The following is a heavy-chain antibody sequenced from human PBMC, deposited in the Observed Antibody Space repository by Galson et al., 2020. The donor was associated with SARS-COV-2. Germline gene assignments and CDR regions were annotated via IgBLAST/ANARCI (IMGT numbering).Heavy chain of an antibody. J-gene: IGHJ3*02. V-gene: IGHV4-39*07. CDR3: AKSGIDSSRYYSDAFDI. Sequence: SETLSLTCTVSGDSISNSNFYWGWIRQPPGKGLEWIGNIYYTGNNHHNPSLESRVTFSVDTSKNQFSLRLNSLTAADTALYYCAKSGIDSSRYYSDAFDIWGQGTIVTVSS. CDR1: GDSISNSNFY. D-gene: IGHD3-22*01. CDR2: IYYTGNN.